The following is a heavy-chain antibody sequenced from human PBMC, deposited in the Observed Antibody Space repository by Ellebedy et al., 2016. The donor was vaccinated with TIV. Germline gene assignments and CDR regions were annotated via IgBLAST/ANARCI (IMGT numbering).Heavy chain of an antibody. CDR3: ARDQVVVAASLHNWFDP. CDR1: GFTFSSYG. CDR2: IWYDGSNK. J-gene: IGHJ5*02. Sequence: GGSLRLXCAASGFTFSSYGMHWVRQAPGKGLEWMAVIWYDGSNKYYADSVKGRFTISRDNSKNTLYLQMNSLRAEDTAVYYCARDQVVVAASLHNWFDPWGQGTLVTVSS. D-gene: IGHD2-15*01. V-gene: IGHV3-33*01.